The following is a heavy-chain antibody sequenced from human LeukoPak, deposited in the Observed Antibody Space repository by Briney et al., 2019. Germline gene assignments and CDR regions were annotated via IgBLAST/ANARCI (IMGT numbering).Heavy chain of an antibody. CDR1: GFTFSSYG. CDR2: IWYDGSNK. Sequence: GGSLRLSCAASGFTFSSYGMHWVRQAPGKGLEWVAVIWYDGSNKYYADSVKGRFTISRDNSKNTLYLQMNSLRAEDTAVYYCARDQDEYSRYYYYGMDVWGQGTTVTVSS. J-gene: IGHJ6*02. V-gene: IGHV3-33*01. CDR3: ARDQDEYSRYYYYGMDV. D-gene: IGHD6-6*01.